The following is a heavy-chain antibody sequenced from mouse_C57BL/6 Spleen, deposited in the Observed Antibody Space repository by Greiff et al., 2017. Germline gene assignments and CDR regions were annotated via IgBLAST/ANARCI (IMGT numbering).Heavy chain of an antibody. J-gene: IGHJ1*03. CDR1: GFTFSDYG. Sequence: VQLKESGGGLVKPGGSLKLSCAASGFTFSDYGMHWVRQAPEKGLEWVAYISSGSSTIYYADTVKGRFTISRDNAKNTLFLQMTSLRSEDTAMYYCARCANWYFDVWGTGTTVTVSS. CDR3: ARCANWYFDV. CDR2: ISSGSSTI. V-gene: IGHV5-17*01.